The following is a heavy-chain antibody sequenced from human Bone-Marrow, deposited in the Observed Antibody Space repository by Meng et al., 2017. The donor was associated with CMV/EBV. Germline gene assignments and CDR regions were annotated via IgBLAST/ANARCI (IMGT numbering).Heavy chain of an antibody. J-gene: IGHJ6*02. CDR1: GFTFSSYW. V-gene: IGHV3-7*01. CDR3: ASLGGSSRYYYYYGMDV. Sequence: GESLKISCAASGFTFSSYWMSWVRQAPGKGLEWVANLKQDGSEKFYVDSVKGRFTMSRDNAKNSLYLQMNSLRAEDTALYYCASLGGSSRYYYYYGMDVWGQGTTVTVSS. D-gene: IGHD6-6*01. CDR2: LKQDGSEK.